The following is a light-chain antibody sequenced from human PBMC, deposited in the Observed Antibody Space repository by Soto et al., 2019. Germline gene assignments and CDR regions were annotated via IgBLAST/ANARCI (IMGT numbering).Light chain of an antibody. CDR3: AAWDDSLSGRV. V-gene: IGLV1-47*01. CDR2: MNN. J-gene: IGLJ2*01. Sequence: QSVLTQPPSASGTPGQRVTISCSGSTSNIGSNYVYWYQQLPGTAPKLLIYMNNQRPSGVPDRFSGSKSGTSAPLAISGLRSEDEADYYCAAWDDSLSGRVFGGGTKVTVL. CDR1: TSNIGSNY.